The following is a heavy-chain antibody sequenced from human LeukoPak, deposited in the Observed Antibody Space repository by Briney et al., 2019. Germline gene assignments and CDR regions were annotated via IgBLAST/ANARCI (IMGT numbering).Heavy chain of an antibody. CDR1: GXTFSSYG. J-gene: IGHJ4*02. CDR2: ISSDGSNK. Sequence: GGSLRLSCTASGXTFSSYGMHWVRQAPGKGLEWVALISSDGSNKYYADSVKGRFTISRDNSKNTLYLQMNSLRAEDTAVYYCAKDRVLDYWGQGTLVTVSS. V-gene: IGHV3-30*18. CDR3: AKDRVLDY.